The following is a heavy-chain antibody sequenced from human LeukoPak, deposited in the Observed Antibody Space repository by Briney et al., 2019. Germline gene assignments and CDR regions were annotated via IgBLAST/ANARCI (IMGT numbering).Heavy chain of an antibody. D-gene: IGHD3-22*01. V-gene: IGHV3-21*01. CDR1: GFTFSSYS. J-gene: IGHJ3*02. CDR2: ISSSSSYI. Sequence: TGGSLRLSCAASGFTFSSYSMNWVRQAPGKGLEWVSSISSSSSYIYYADSVKGRFTISRDNAKNSLYLQMNSLRAEDTAVYYCARDQSIVVVHDAFDIWGQGTMVTVSS. CDR3: ARDQSIVVVHDAFDI.